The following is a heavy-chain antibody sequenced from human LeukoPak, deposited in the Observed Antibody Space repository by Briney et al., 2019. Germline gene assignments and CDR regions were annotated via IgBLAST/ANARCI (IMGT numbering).Heavy chain of an antibody. Sequence: ASVKVSCKASGYTFTSYGISWVRQAPGHGLEWMGWISAYNGNTHYGQKFQGRVTMSRDTSMSTVYMDLRNLKSDDTAVYYCARGLGYYDTSGYGDYWGQGTVVTVSS. J-gene: IGHJ4*02. CDR3: ARGLGYYDTSGYGDY. CDR1: GYTFTSYG. D-gene: IGHD3-22*01. V-gene: IGHV1-18*01. CDR2: ISAYNGNT.